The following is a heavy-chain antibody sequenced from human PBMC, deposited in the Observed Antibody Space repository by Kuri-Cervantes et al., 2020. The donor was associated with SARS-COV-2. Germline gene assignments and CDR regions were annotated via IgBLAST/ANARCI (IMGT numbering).Heavy chain of an antibody. V-gene: IGHV3-11*03. CDR1: DFTFSDYY. CDR2: TSSSSSYT. CDR3: AVIQNSGSYSTRSSYFEY. J-gene: IGHJ4*02. Sequence: GESPNIYRHDSDFTFSDYYMSWIRQAPGKGLEWVSYTSSSSSYTNYADSVKGRFTISRDNAKNSLYLQMNSLRAEDTAVYYCAVIQNSGSYSTRSSYFEYWGQGTLVTVSS. D-gene: IGHD1-26*01.